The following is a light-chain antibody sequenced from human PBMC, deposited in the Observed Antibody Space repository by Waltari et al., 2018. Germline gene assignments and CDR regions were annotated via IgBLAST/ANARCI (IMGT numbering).Light chain of an antibody. J-gene: IGLJ3*02. V-gene: IGLV4-69*01. Sequence: QLLLTQSPSASAPPGASGKLTCTLRSGHTSHIIACQQQQPEKGPRYWMKVNSDGSHSKGDEIPDRFSGSSSGAERYLTLTSVQSEDEADYYCQTGGHGTWVFGGGTKLTVL. CDR2: VNSDGSH. CDR3: QTGGHGTWV. CDR1: SGHTSHI.